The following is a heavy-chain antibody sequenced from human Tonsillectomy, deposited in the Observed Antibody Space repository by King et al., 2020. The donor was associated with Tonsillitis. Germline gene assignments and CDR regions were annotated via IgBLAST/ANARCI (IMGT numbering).Heavy chain of an antibody. CDR3: ARAGQQLVDY. Sequence: QLQESGPGLVKPSETLSLTFTVSGGSISIYYWSWIRQPPGKGLEWIGFFYYSGSTNYNPSLKSRVTIAVDTSKNQFSLKLSSVTAADTAVYYCARAGQQLVDYWGQGTLVTVSS. D-gene: IGHD6-13*01. CDR2: FYYSGST. J-gene: IGHJ4*02. CDR1: GGSISIYY. V-gene: IGHV4-59*01.